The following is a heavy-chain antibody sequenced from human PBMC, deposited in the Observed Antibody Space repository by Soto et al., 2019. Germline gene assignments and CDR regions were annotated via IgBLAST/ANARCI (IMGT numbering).Heavy chain of an antibody. CDR3: AKGRGGSGSLTPRVDF. CDR1: GFTFKNYA. D-gene: IGHD3-10*01. J-gene: IGHJ4*02. Sequence: GGSLRLSCAASGFTFKNYARTWVRQAPGKGLEWVSAISGGGDTTSYADSVKGRLTVSRDGSKNTLYLQMSSLRAEDTALYYCAKGRGGSGSLTPRVDFWGQGTLVTVSS. V-gene: IGHV3-23*01. CDR2: ISGGGDTT.